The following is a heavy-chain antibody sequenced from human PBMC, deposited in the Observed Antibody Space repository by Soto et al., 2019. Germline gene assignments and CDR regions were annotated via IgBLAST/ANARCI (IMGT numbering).Heavy chain of an antibody. J-gene: IGHJ6*02. CDR2: VNPRGGST. D-gene: IGHD6-6*01. CDR1: GFTFTGYY. Sequence: ASVKVSCKASGFTFTGYYILWVRQAPGQGLEWMGIVNPRGGSTSYAERFKGRVTTTWDTSTSTVYMELNSLISEDTAVYYCARVAARPYGMDVWGQGTTVTVSS. V-gene: IGHV1-46*01. CDR3: ARVAARPYGMDV.